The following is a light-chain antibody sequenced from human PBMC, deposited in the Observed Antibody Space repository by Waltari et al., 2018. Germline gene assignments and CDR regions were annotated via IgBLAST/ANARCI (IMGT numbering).Light chain of an antibody. CDR2: GTS. Sequence: IQMTQSPSALSASVGYRVTISCRASQNIYSNLAWYQQKPGKAPKLLIYGTSNLHSGIPSRFSGSGFGTDFTLTISSLQAEDSATYFCQHYFDNPFTFGPGTKLDVK. V-gene: IGKV1D-13*01. CDR3: QHYFDNPFT. J-gene: IGKJ3*01. CDR1: QNIYSN.